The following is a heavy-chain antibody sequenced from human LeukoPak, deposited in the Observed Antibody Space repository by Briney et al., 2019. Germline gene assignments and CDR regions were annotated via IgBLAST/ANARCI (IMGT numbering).Heavy chain of an antibody. J-gene: IGHJ5*02. V-gene: IGHV1-2*02. D-gene: IGHD3-22*01. CDR1: GYTCTGYY. Sequence: ASVKVSCKASGYTCTGYYMHWVRQAPGQGLEWMGWINPNSGGTNYAQKFQGRVTMTRDTSISTAYMELSRLRSDDTAVYYCARDLDKNDYDGSDWFDPWGQGTLVTVSS. CDR3: ARDLDKNDYDGSDWFDP. CDR2: INPNSGGT.